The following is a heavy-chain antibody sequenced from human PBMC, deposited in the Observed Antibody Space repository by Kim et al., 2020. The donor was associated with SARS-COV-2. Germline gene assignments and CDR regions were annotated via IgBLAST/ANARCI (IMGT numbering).Heavy chain of an antibody. V-gene: IGHV3-7*01. CDR1: GFTFSSYW. CDR3: ARDPSPGSTTLNWFDP. D-gene: IGHD2-2*01. Sequence: GGSLRLSCAASGFTFSSYWMSWVRQAPGKGLEWVANIKQDGSEKYYVDSVKGRFTISRDNAKNSLYLQMNSLRAEDTAVYYCARDPSPGSTTLNWFDPWGQGTLVTVSS. J-gene: IGHJ5*02. CDR2: IKQDGSEK.